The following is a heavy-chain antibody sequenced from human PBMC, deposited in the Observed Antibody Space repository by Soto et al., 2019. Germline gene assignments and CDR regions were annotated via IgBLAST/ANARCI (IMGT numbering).Heavy chain of an antibody. V-gene: IGHV4-59*01. Sequence: QLQLQESGPGLVKPSETLSLTCTVSGGSISSYYWSWIRQSPGKGLEWIGYMFYSGSTNYNPSLKSRVTISVDTSKNQFSLKRNSVTAADTAVYYCAREKLVSIDYWGQGTLVTFSS. J-gene: IGHJ4*02. CDR1: GGSISSYY. CDR2: MFYSGST. D-gene: IGHD6-13*01. CDR3: AREKLVSIDY.